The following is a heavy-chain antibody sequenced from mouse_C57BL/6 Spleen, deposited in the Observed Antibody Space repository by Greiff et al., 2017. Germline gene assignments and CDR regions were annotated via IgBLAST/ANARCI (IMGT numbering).Heavy chain of an antibody. J-gene: IGHJ2*01. CDR1: GFTFSSYT. CDR3: ARQDDYDEGYYFDY. CDR2: ISGGGGNT. V-gene: IGHV5-9*01. D-gene: IGHD2-4*01. Sequence: EVKVVESGGGLVKPGGSLKLSCAASGFTFSSYTMSWVRQTPGKRLEWVATISGGGGNTYYTDRVKGRFTIARDNAKNTRYLQMSSLRSEDTALYYGARQDDYDEGYYFDYWGQGTTLTVSS.